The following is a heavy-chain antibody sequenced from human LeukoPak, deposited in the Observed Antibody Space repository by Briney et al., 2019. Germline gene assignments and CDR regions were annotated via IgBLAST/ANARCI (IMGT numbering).Heavy chain of an antibody. J-gene: IGHJ3*02. D-gene: IGHD2-2*01. V-gene: IGHV1-18*01. Sequence: ASVKVSCKASGYTFTSYGISWVRQAPGQGLEWMGWISAYNGNSNYAQKFQGRVTITADESTSTAYMELSSLRSEDTAVYYCARDVVVVPAARDAFDIWGQGTMVTVSS. CDR3: ARDVVVVPAARDAFDI. CDR2: ISAYNGNS. CDR1: GYTFTSYG.